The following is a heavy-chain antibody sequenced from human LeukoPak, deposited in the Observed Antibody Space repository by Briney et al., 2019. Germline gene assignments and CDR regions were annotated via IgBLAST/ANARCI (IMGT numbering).Heavy chain of an antibody. CDR3: ARAPDFWSGYGVGY. Sequence: PGGSLRLSCAASGYTFSSYSMNWVRQAPGKGLEWVSSISSSSSYIYYADSVKGRFTISRDNAKNSLYLQMNSLRAEDTAVYYCARAPDFWSGYGVGYWGQGTLVTVSS. V-gene: IGHV3-21*01. CDR2: ISSSSSYI. J-gene: IGHJ4*02. D-gene: IGHD3-3*01. CDR1: GYTFSSYS.